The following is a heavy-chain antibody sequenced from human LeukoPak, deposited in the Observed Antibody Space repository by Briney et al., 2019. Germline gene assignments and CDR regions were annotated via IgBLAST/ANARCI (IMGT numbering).Heavy chain of an antibody. Sequence: GASVKVSCKVSGYTLTELSMHWVRQAPGKGLEWMGGFDPEDGETIYAQKFQGRVTMTEDTSTDTAYMELSSLRSEDTAVYYCATSPYTSGWTYDIDYWGQGTLVTVSS. V-gene: IGHV1-24*01. CDR3: ATSPYTSGWTYDIDY. J-gene: IGHJ4*01. CDR2: FDPEDGET. CDR1: GYTLTELS. D-gene: IGHD6-19*01.